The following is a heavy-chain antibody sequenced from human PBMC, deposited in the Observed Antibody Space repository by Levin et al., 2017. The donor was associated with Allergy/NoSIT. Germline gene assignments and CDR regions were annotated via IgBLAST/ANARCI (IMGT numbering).Heavy chain of an antibody. CDR3: ARDQDYGDYLGAFDI. J-gene: IGHJ3*02. D-gene: IGHD4-17*01. Sequence: GGSLRLSCAASGFTVSSNYMSWVRQAPGKGLEWVSVIYSGGSTYYADSVKGRFTISRDNSKNTLYLQMNSLRAEDTAVYYCARDQDYGDYLGAFDIWGQGTMVTVSS. V-gene: IGHV3-53*01. CDR1: GFTVSSNY. CDR2: IYSGGST.